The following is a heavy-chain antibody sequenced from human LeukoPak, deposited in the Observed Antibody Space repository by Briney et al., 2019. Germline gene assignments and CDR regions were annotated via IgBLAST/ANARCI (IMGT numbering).Heavy chain of an antibody. Sequence: PSETLSLPCAVSGYSISSGYYWGWIRQTPGKGLEWIGSIHHSGFTNYNPSLKSRVTISIDTSKNQFSLKLSSVTAADTAVYYCAWKYYFGSSGYLYVDSWGQGTLVTVSS. CDR2: IHHSGFT. V-gene: IGHV4-38-2*01. CDR3: AWKYYFGSSGYLYVDS. J-gene: IGHJ5*02. D-gene: IGHD3-22*01. CDR1: GYSISSGYY.